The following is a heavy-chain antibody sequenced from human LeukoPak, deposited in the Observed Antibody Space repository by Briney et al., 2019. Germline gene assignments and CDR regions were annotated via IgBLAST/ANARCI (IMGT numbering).Heavy chain of an antibody. CDR2: IRQDGAEK. CDR1: GFTFSNYW. D-gene: IGHD1-1*01. CDR3: ARVRVRTGFAFDY. J-gene: IGHJ4*02. Sequence: GGSLRLSCATSGFTFSNYWMNWVRQAPGKGLEWVASIRQDGAEKYYVDSVKGRFTISRDNAKNSLYLQMNSLRAEDTAVYYCARVRVRTGFAFDYWGQGTLVTVSS. V-gene: IGHV3-7*01.